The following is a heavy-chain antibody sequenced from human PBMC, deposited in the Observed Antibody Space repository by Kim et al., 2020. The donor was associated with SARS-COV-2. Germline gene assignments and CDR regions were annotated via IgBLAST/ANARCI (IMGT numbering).Heavy chain of an antibody. CDR1: GGSISSSNW. Sequence: LRRTLSLTCAVSGGSISSSNWWSWVRQPPGKGLEWIGEIYHSGSTNYNPSLKSRVTISVDKSKNQFSLKLSSVTAADTAVYYCAREWGGMYSGSYYADYWGQGTLVTVSS. D-gene: IGHD1-26*01. J-gene: IGHJ4*02. V-gene: IGHV4-4*02. CDR3: AREWGGMYSGSYYADY. CDR2: IYHSGST.